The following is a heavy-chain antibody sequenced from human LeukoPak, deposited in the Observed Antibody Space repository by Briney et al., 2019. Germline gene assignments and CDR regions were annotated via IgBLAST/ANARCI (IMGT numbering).Heavy chain of an antibody. D-gene: IGHD2-21*02. CDR3: ARHREYLYCGGDGYSYAFDI. CDR2: INPNSGGT. J-gene: IGHJ3*02. Sequence: GASVKVSCKASGYTFTCYYMHWVRQAPGQGLEWMGWINPNSGGTNYAQKFQGRVTMTRDTSISTAYMELNRLRSDDTAVYYCARHREYLYCGGDGYSYAFDIWGQGTMVTVSS. CDR1: GYTFTCYY. V-gene: IGHV1-2*02.